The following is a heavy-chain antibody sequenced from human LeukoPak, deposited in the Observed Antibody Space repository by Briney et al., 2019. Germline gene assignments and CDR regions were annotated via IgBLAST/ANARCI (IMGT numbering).Heavy chain of an antibody. J-gene: IGHJ4*02. D-gene: IGHD3-9*01. Sequence: PGASLRLSCVASGFTFSNYAMSWVRQAPGKGLEWVSAITGSGTSTYYADSLKGRFTISRDNSKNTVFLHMNSLRHEDTAIYYCVIWGDYDVLTGYYVPDYWGQGTLVTVSS. V-gene: IGHV3-23*01. CDR3: VIWGDYDVLTGYYVPDY. CDR1: GFTFSNYA. CDR2: ITGSGTST.